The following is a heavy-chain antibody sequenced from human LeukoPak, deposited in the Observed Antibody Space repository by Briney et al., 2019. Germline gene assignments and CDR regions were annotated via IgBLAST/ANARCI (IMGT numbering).Heavy chain of an antibody. CDR3: ARSGSGSYYDY. J-gene: IGHJ4*02. V-gene: IGHV3-23*01. CDR1: GFIFSTCA. Sequence: PGGSLRLSCAASGFIFSTCAMSWVRQAPGKGLEWVSAISGSGGTTYYADSVKGRFTISRDNSKNTLYLQMNSLRAKDTAVYYCARSGSGSYYDYWGQGTLVTVSS. CDR2: ISGSGGTT. D-gene: IGHD1-26*01.